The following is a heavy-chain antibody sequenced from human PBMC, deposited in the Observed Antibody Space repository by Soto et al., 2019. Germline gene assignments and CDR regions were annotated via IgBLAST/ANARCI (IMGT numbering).Heavy chain of an antibody. J-gene: IGHJ4*02. Sequence: PVKVSCKASGGTFSSYAISWVRQAPGQGLEWMGGIIPIFGTANYAQKFQGRVTITADESTSTAYMELSSLRSEDTAVYYCARGGIVVVPAAIRKYYFDYWGQGTLVTVSS. CDR2: IIPIFGTA. CDR3: ARGGIVVVPAAIRKYYFDY. CDR1: GGTFSSYA. D-gene: IGHD2-2*01. V-gene: IGHV1-69*13.